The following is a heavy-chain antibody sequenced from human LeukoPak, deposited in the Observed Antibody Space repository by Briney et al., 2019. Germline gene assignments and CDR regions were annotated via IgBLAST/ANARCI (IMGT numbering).Heavy chain of an antibody. D-gene: IGHD3-10*01. J-gene: IGHJ4*02. Sequence: PGGSLGLSCAASGFTFSSYSMTWVRQTPGKGLEWVSGISDSGDSTYYADSVKGRFTISRDSSRNTLYLEMNSLRAEDTAVYYCTKWSGFGNDWGQGTLVTVSS. CDR1: GFTFSSYS. CDR2: ISDSGDST. V-gene: IGHV3-23*01. CDR3: TKWSGFGND.